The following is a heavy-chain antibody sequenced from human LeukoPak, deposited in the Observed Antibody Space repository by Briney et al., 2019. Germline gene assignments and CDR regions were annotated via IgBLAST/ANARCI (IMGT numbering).Heavy chain of an antibody. CDR3: ARNPHPHCSSVHCPCDP. J-gene: IGHJ5*02. CDR2: IRSYIYSGAT. CDR1: GFTFGDYG. Sequence: PGRSLRLSSTTSGFTFGDYGMSWFRQAPGKGLEWVSFIRSYIYSGATDYAASVRGRFVISRHDSESIAYLQMNSLRTEDTGVYYCARNPHPHCSSVHCPCDPWGQGTLVTVSS. D-gene: IGHD2-2*01. V-gene: IGHV3-49*03.